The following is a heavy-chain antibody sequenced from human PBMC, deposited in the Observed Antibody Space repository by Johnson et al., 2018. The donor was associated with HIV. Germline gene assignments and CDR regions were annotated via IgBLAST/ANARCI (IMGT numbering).Heavy chain of an antibody. J-gene: IGHJ3*01. D-gene: IGHD2-21*02. CDR2: IGAAGDT. Sequence: VQLVESGGGLEQPGGSLRLSCAASGFPFKNFDLHCVRHPTGKGLQWVSIIGAAGDTFCPGSVKGRFTISRDNSKNTVYLQMNSLSAEDTAVYYCARDSLTASLDAFDLWGQGTVVTVSS. V-gene: IGHV3-13*01. CDR1: GFPFKNFD. CDR3: ARDSLTASLDAFDL.